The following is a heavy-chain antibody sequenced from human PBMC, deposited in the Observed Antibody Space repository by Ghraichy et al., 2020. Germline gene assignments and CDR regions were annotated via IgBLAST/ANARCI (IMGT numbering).Heavy chain of an antibody. CDR3: ARGRFHDSGYSYGQIWARDYYCMDV. V-gene: IGHV4-30-2*01. CDR2: IYHSGST. D-gene: IGHD5-18*01. J-gene: IGHJ6*03. Sequence: SETLSLTCAVSGGSISSGGYSWSWIRQPPGKGLEWIGYIYHSGSTYYNPSLKSRVTISVDRSKNQFSLKLSSVTAADTAVYYCARGRFHDSGYSYGQIWARDYYCMDVWGKGTTVTVSS. CDR1: GGSISSGGYS.